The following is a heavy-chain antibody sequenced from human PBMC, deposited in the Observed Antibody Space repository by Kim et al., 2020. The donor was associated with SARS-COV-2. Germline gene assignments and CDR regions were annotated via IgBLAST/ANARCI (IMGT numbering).Heavy chain of an antibody. D-gene: IGHD3-22*01. J-gene: IGHJ5*02. Sequence: PSLKSRVTISGDTSKNQFCLRLSSVTAADTAGYYCAGVRYYDSSGRWFDPWGQGTLVTVSS. CDR3: AGVRYYDSSGRWFDP. V-gene: IGHV4-59*01.